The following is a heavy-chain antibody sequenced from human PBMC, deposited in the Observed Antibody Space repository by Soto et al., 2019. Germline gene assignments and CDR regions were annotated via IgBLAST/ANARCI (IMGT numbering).Heavy chain of an antibody. CDR3: ARGGGVGVAGSAAFDM. CDR2: INPATGAA. D-gene: IGHD3-3*01. V-gene: IGHV1-2*02. J-gene: IGHJ3*02. Sequence: QLHLVQSGAVVTKPGASVTVSCSASGYPVTAYYMHWVRQAPGRGLEWMGGINPATGAAKYTQTTQGRVTMTWNTSTSTVFMELCGLASEDTAVFYCARGGGVGVAGSAAFDMWGQGTLVTVSS. CDR1: GYPVTAYY.